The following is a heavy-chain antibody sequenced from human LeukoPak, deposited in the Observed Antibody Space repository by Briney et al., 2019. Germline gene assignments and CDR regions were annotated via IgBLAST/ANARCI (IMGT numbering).Heavy chain of an antibody. D-gene: IGHD2-15*01. J-gene: IGHJ4*02. CDR2: IWYDGSNK. CDR3: ARDDALYCSGGSCFHFDY. Sequence: PGGSLRLSCAASGFTFSSYGMHWVRQAPGKGLEWVAVIWYDGSNKYHADSVKGRFTISRDNSKNTLYLQMNSLRAEDTAVYYCARDDALYCSGGSCFHFDYWGQGTLVTVSS. CDR1: GFTFSSYG. V-gene: IGHV3-33*01.